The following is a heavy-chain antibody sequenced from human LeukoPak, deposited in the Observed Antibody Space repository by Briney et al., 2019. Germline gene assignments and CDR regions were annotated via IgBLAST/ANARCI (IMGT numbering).Heavy chain of an antibody. D-gene: IGHD4-23*01. V-gene: IGHV4-59*08. CDR1: GGSISSYY. CDR2: IYYSGST. CDR3: ARLYGGNSYLDY. J-gene: IGHJ4*02. Sequence: PSETLSLTCTVSGGSISSYYWSWIRQPPGKGLEWIGYIYYSGSTNYNPSLKSRVTISVDTSKNQFSLKLSSVTAADTAVYYCARLYGGNSYLDYWGQGTLVSVSS.